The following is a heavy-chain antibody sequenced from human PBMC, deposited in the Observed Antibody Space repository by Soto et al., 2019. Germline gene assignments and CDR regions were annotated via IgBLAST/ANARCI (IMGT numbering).Heavy chain of an antibody. CDR3: TTDGSIIQLWDDY. D-gene: IGHD5-18*01. CDR1: GFTFSNAW. V-gene: IGHV3-15*07. CDR2: IKSKTDGGTT. Sequence: EVQLVESGGGLVKPGGSLRLSCAASGFTFSNAWMNWVRQAPGKGLEWVGRIKSKTDGGTTDYAAPVKGRFTISRDDSKNTLYLQMNSLKTEYTAVYYCTTDGSIIQLWDDYWGQGTLVTVSS. J-gene: IGHJ4*02.